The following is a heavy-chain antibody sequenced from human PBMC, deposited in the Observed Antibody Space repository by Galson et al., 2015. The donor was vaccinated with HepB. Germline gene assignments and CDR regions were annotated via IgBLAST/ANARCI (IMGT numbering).Heavy chain of an antibody. Sequence: QAPGKGLEWVAVISHDESNQYYADSVKGRFTISRDNSKDTLYLQMNSLRAEDTAVYYCATLATSDSSGYYFDYWGQGTLVTVSS. CDR3: ATLATSDSSGYYFDY. D-gene: IGHD3-22*01. V-gene: IGHV3-30*03. J-gene: IGHJ4*02. CDR2: ISHDESNQ.